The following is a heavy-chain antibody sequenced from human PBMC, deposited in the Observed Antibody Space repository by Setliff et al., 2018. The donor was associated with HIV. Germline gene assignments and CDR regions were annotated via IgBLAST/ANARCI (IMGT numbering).Heavy chain of an antibody. V-gene: IGHV1-69*13. CDR3: ARDQATGYEKVWFSWIDP. Sequence: VASVKVSCKASGGTFSLYAINWVRQAPGQGLEWMGGIIPIFNTANYAQKFQGRVTITADGSTSTAYMELSSLRFEDTATYYCARDQATGYEKVWFSWIDPWGQGTLVTVS. J-gene: IGHJ5*02. CDR1: GGTFSLYA. D-gene: IGHD5-12*01. CDR2: IIPIFNTA.